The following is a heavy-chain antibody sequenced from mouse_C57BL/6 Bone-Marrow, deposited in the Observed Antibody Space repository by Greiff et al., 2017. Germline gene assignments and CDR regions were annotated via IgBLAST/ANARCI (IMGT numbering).Heavy chain of an antibody. V-gene: IGHV1-69*01. Sequence: VQLQQSGAELVMPGASVKLSCKASGYTFTSYWMHWVKQRPGQGLEWIGEIDPSDSYTNYNQKFKGKSTLTVDKSSSTAYMQLSSLTSEDSAVYYCARNYYGNGDWFAYWGQGTLVTVSA. D-gene: IGHD2-1*01. CDR2: IDPSDSYT. CDR3: ARNYYGNGDWFAY. CDR1: GYTFTSYW. J-gene: IGHJ3*01.